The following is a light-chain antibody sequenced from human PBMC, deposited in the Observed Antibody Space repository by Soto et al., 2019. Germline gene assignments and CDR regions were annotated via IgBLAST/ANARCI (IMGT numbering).Light chain of an antibody. CDR3: QQSDSTLAIT. J-gene: IGKJ5*01. V-gene: IGKV1-39*01. Sequence: DIQMTQSPSSLSASVGDRVTITCRASESINRHLNWYQQKPGKAPKLLIYAASSLQNGVPSRFSGSGSGTDFTLTISNLQPEDFANYYCQQSDSTLAITFGQGTRLEIK. CDR1: ESINRH. CDR2: AAS.